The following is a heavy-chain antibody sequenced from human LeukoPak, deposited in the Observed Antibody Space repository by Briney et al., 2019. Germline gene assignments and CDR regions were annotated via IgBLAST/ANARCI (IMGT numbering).Heavy chain of an antibody. D-gene: IGHD4-17*01. CDR2: MNPNSGNT. J-gene: IGHJ4*02. CDR1: GYTFTSYD. CDR3: AKDWYLMRTTVTTVDY. Sequence: GASVKVSCKASGYTFTSYDINWVRQATGQGLGWMGWMNPNSGNTGYAQKFQGRVTMTRNTSISTAYMELSSLRSEDTAVYYRAKDWYLMRTTVTTVDYWGQGTLVTVSS. V-gene: IGHV1-8*01.